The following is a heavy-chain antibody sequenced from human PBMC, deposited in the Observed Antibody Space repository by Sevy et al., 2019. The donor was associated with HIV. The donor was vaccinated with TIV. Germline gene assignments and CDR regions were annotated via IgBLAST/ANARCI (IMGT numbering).Heavy chain of an antibody. V-gene: IGHV4-59*01. CDR1: GGSISSYY. J-gene: IGHJ4*02. CDR3: ASMFRRDSSEPSLFDY. Sequence: SETLSLTCTVSGGSISSYYWSWIRQPPGKGLEWIGYIYYSGSTNYNPSLKSRVTISVDTSKNQFSLKLSSVTAADTAVHYCASMFRRDSSEPSLFDYWGQGTLVTVSS. CDR2: IYYSGST. D-gene: IGHD6-25*01.